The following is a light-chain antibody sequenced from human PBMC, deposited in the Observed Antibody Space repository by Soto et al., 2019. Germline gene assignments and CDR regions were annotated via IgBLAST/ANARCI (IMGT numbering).Light chain of an antibody. CDR1: SSNLGNNS. CDR3: GTWDSSLSAYV. V-gene: IGLV1-51*01. Sequence: QSVFTQPPSVSAAPGQKVIIPCCGSSSNLGNNSVSSYQRLPGTAPQLLIYDNNRRPSGIPDRFSGSKSGTSATLGITGLQTGVEADYYCGTWDSSLSAYVLGTGTKLAVL. J-gene: IGLJ1*01. CDR2: DNN.